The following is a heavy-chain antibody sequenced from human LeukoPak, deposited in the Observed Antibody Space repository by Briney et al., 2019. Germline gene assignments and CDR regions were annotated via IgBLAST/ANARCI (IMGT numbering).Heavy chain of an antibody. J-gene: IGHJ4*02. Sequence: GGSLRLSCAASGFTFDDYAMHWVRQAPGKGLEWVSGISWNSGSIGYADSVKGRFTISRDNAKNSLYLQMNSLRAEDTAVYYCAKLTSLGSGYDYGYFDYWGQGTLVTVSS. V-gene: IGHV3-9*01. D-gene: IGHD5-12*01. CDR2: ISWNSGSI. CDR1: GFTFDDYA. CDR3: AKLTSLGSGYDYGYFDY.